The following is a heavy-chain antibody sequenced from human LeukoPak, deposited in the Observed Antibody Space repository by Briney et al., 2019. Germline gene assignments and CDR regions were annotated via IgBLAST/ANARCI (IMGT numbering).Heavy chain of an antibody. CDR1: GGPISSYY. CDR2: IYYSGST. D-gene: IGHD6-25*01. CDR3: ARAGISSRSGWFDP. Sequence: SETLSLTCTVSGGPISSYYWSWIRQPPGKGLECIGYIYYSGSTSYNPSLKSRVTISVDTSKNQFSLKLSSVTAADTAVYYCARAGISSRSGWFDPWGQGTLVSVSS. V-gene: IGHV4-59*08. J-gene: IGHJ5*02.